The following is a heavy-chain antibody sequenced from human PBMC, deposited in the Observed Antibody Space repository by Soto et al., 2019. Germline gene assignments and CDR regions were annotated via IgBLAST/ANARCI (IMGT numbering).Heavy chain of an antibody. CDR2: LIPMSGAT. Sequence: QVQLVQSGAEVKKPGSSVKVSCKASGGTLRSYALSCVRQDPGQVLGWMGGLIPMSGATNYAQKFQGRVTSTADESTNTADLELTILRFEDMSVYYCARGGPGNDYWGQRTLVTGSS. V-gene: IGHV1-69*12. D-gene: IGHD1-26*01. CDR3: ARGGPGNDY. J-gene: IGHJ4*02. CDR1: GGTLRSYA.